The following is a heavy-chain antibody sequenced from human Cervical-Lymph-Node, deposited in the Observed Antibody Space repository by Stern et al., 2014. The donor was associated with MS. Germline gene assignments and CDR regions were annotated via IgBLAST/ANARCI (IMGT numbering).Heavy chain of an antibody. D-gene: IGHD6-6*01. Sequence: EVQLVQSGGGLVQPGRSLRLSCAASGFTFDDYAMHWVRQAPGEGLAWGTGIGGNGGKKDYADSVKGRFTISRDNAKNSLYLQMDSLRAEDTALYYCAKDMRGGSSYAMDVWGQGTTVTVSS. J-gene: IGHJ6*02. CDR2: IGGNGGKK. CDR1: GFTFDDYA. CDR3: AKDMRGGSSYAMDV. V-gene: IGHV3-9*01.